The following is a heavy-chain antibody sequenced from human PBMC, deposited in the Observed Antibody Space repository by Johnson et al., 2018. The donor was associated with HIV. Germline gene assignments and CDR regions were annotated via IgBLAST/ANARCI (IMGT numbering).Heavy chain of an antibody. CDR2: INSDGSST. Sequence: VQLVESGGGLAQPGRSLRLSCVASGFTFRDYAMHWVRQAPGKALEWVSRINSDGSSTSYADSVKGRFTISRDNAKNTLYLQMNSLRAEDTAVYYCARVSAYSYGWVSPAFDIWGLWTMVTVSS. V-gene: IGHV3-74*02. CDR1: GFTFRDYA. J-gene: IGHJ3*02. CDR3: ARVSAYSYGWVSPAFDI. D-gene: IGHD5-18*01.